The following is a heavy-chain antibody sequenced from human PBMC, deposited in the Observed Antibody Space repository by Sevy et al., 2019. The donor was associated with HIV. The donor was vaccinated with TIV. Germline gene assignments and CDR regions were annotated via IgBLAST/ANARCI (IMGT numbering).Heavy chain of an antibody. CDR2: ISYDGSDK. D-gene: IGHD4-17*01. CDR1: GXXLSNYYA. J-gene: IGHJ6*02. Sequence: GGSLRLSCAASGXXLSNYYAMHWLRQAPGKGLEWVALISYDGSDKYYADSVKGRFTISRDNFKNTLYLQMNSLTTEDTAVYYCARPRANYVDHYFFYXMDXWGQGTTVTVSS. V-gene: IGHV3-30-3*01. CDR3: ARPRANYVDHYFFYXMDX.